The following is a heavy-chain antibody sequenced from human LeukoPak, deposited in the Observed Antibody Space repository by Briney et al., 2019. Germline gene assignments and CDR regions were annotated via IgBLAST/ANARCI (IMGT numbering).Heavy chain of an antibody. J-gene: IGHJ6*03. CDR3: AREISGAYYNPLGYMDV. CDR2: IFTSGIA. V-gene: IGHV4-4*07. D-gene: IGHD3-10*01. CDR1: GGSIGIYY. Sequence: PSETLSLTCTVSGGSIGIYYWNWIRQPAGKGLEWIGRIFTSGIANYNPSLKSRVTMSVDTSKNQFSLNLSSVTAADTAVYYCAREISGAYYNPLGYMDVWGKGTTVTVSS.